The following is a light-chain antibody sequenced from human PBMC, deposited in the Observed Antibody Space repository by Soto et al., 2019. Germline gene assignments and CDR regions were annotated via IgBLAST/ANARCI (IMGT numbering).Light chain of an antibody. J-gene: IGLJ1*01. V-gene: IGLV2-14*01. CDR2: DVS. CDR1: SSDVGGYNY. CDR3: SSYTASNTRQIV. Sequence: QSVLTQPASVSGSPGQSITISCTGTSSDVGGYNYVSWYQQHPGKAPKFMIFDVSNRPSGVSNRFSGSKSGNTASLTISGLQPEDGADYYCSSYTASNTRQIVFGTGTKVTVL.